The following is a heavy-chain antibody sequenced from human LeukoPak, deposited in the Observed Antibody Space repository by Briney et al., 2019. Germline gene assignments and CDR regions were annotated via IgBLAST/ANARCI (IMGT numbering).Heavy chain of an antibody. J-gene: IGHJ5*02. Sequence: GASVKVSCKASGYTFTSYDINWVRQATGQGLEWMGWMNPNSGNTGYAQKFQGRVTISADESSGTAYMELSSLRSEDTAVYYCARVVTPRYCSSTSCYWKGWFDPWGQGTLVTVSS. V-gene: IGHV1-8*01. CDR2: MNPNSGNT. CDR1: GYTFTSYD. D-gene: IGHD2-2*01. CDR3: ARVVTPRYCSSTSCYWKGWFDP.